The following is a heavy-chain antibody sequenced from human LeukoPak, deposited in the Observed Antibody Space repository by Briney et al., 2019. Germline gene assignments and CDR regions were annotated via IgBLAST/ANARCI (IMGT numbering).Heavy chain of an antibody. CDR3: AKVGGSGTSYYYFGMDV. CDR2: ISNDGSVK. D-gene: IGHD3-10*01. CDR1: GITFSNYA. Sequence: GRSLRLSCTAPGITFSNYAMHWVRQAPGEGLEWATVISNDGSVKYYADSVKGRFTISRDNSKNTLYLQMNSLRAEDTAVYFCAKVGGSGTSYYYFGMDVWGQGTTVTVSS. V-gene: IGHV3-30*04. J-gene: IGHJ6*02.